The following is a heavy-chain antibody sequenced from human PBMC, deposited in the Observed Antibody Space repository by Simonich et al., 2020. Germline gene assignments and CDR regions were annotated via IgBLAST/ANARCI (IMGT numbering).Heavy chain of an antibody. CDR1: GYSFTSYW. CDR3: VRPDSGYDYFDY. J-gene: IGHJ4*02. CDR2: IYPGDSDT. V-gene: IGHV5-51*03. D-gene: IGHD5-12*01. Sequence: EVQLVQSGAEVKKPGESLKISCKGSGYSFTSYWIGWVRQMPGKGLDWRGSIYPGDSDTRYSPSFKGQVTSSADKSISTAYLQWSSLKASDTAMYYCVRPDSGYDYFDYWGQGTLVTVSS.